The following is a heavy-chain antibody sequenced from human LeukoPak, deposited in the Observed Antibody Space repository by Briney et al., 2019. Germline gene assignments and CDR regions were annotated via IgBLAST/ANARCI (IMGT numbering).Heavy chain of an antibody. J-gene: IGHJ6*03. Sequence: SVKVSCKASGGTFSSYAISWGRQAPGQGLEWMGGIIPIFGTANYAQKFQGRVTITTDESTSTAYMELSSLRSEDTAVYYCARVKGAYCTNGVCYGLYYYMDVWGKGTTVTVSS. D-gene: IGHD2-8*01. CDR1: GGTFSSYA. CDR3: ARVKGAYCTNGVCYGLYYYMDV. CDR2: IIPIFGTA. V-gene: IGHV1-69*05.